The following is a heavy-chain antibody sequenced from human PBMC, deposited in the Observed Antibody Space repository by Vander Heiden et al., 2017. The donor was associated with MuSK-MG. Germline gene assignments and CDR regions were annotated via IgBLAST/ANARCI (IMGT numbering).Heavy chain of an antibody. CDR2: IYYSGST. CDR1: GGSISRGGYY. J-gene: IGHJ4*02. Sequence: QVQLQEPGPGLVNPSQTLSPTCTVSGGSISRGGYYWSWIRQHPGKGLEWIGYIYYSGSTYYNPSLKSRVTISVDTSKNQFSLKLSSVTAADTAVYYCARWYYYDSSGNYFDYWGQGTLVTVSS. D-gene: IGHD3-22*01. CDR3: ARWYYYDSSGNYFDY. V-gene: IGHV4-31*03.